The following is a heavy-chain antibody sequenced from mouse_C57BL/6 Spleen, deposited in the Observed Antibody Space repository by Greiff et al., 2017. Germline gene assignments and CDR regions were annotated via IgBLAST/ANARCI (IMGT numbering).Heavy chain of an antibody. Sequence: QVQLQQPGAELVKPGASVKLSCKASGYTFTSYWMHWVKQRPGQGLEWIGMIHPTSGSTNYNEKFKSKATLTVDKSSSTAYMHLSTLTSEDAEVYYCSVYEDFSFDYWGQGTTLTVSS. CDR1: GYTFTSYW. CDR3: SVYEDFSFDY. V-gene: IGHV1-64*01. CDR2: IHPTSGST. J-gene: IGHJ2*01. D-gene: IGHD2-12*01.